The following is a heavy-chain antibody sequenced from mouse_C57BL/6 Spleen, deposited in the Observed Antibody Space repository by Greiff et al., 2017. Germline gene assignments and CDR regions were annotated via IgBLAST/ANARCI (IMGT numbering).Heavy chain of an antibody. CDR2: IDPETGGT. CDR3: TGGYDKDY. D-gene: IGHD2-2*01. J-gene: IGHJ2*01. CDR1: GYTFTDYE. Sequence: VQLQQPGAELVRPGASVTLSCKASGYTFTDYEMHWVKQTPVHGLEWIGAIDPETGGTAYNQKFKGKAILTADKSSSTAYMELRSLTSEDSAVYYCTGGYDKDYWGQGTTLTVSS. V-gene: IGHV1-15*01.